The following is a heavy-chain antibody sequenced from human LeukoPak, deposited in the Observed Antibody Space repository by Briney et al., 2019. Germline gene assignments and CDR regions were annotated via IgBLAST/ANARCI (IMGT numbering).Heavy chain of an antibody. J-gene: IGHJ5*02. CDR1: GYTFTDYY. V-gene: IGHV1-2*02. CDR3: ARGRITMVRGEEGFDP. Sequence: RASVKVSCKASGYTFTDYYMHWVRQAPGQGLEWMGWINPNSGGTNYAQKFQGRVTMTRDTSISTAYMELSRLRSDDTAVYYCARGRITMVRGEEGFDPWGQGTLVTVSS. D-gene: IGHD3-10*01. CDR2: INPNSGGT.